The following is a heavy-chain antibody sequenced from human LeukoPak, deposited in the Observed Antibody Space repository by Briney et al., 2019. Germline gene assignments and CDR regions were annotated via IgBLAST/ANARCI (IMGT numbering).Heavy chain of an antibody. J-gene: IGHJ4*03. CDR3: ARLLRDRRGLQPDY. CDR1: GGSYSGYY. V-gene: IGHV4-34*01. D-gene: IGHD5-24*01. Sequence: SETLSLTCAVYGGSYSGYYWSWIRQPPGKGLEWIGEINHSGSTNYNPSLKSRVTISVDTSKNQFSLKLSSVTAADAAVYYCARLLRDRRGLQPDYWGQGTLVTVSS. CDR2: INHSGST.